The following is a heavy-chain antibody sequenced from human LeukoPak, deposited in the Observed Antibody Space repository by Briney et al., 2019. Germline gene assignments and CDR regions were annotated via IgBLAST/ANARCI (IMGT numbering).Heavy chain of an antibody. V-gene: IGHV4-38-2*02. CDR3: ARRAVEVIYYYYGMDV. CDR1: GYSISSGYY. CDR2: IYHSGST. J-gene: IGHJ6*02. Sequence: SETLSLTCTVSGYSISSGYYWGWIRQPPGKGLEWIGSIYHSGSTYYNPSLKSRVTISVDTSKNQFSLKLSSVTAADTAVYYCARRAVEVIYYYYGMDVWGQGTTVTVSS. D-gene: IGHD3-16*02.